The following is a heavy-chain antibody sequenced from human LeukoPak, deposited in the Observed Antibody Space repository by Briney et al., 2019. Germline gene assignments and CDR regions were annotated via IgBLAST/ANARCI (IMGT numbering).Heavy chain of an antibody. CDR1: GGSISSYY. Sequence: PSETLSLTCTVSGGSISSYYWSWIRQPAGKGLEWIGRIYTSGSTNYNPSLKSRVTMSVDTSKNQFSLKLSSVTAADTAVYYCARNVVVVAATPDRDAFDIWGQGTMVTVSS. V-gene: IGHV4-4*07. D-gene: IGHD2-15*01. CDR3: ARNVVVVAATPDRDAFDI. J-gene: IGHJ3*02. CDR2: IYTSGST.